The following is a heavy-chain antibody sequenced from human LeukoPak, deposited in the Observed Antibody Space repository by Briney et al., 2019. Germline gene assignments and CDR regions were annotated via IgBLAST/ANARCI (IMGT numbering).Heavy chain of an antibody. CDR2: FYVGGAT. D-gene: IGHD5-24*01. V-gene: IGHV3-53*01. CDR1: GFSVTNNY. J-gene: IGHJ4*02. CDR3: ARGDGYNFFDY. Sequence: PGGSLRISCAVSGFSVTNNYMSWVRQAPGKGLEWVSVFYVGGATYYADSVKGRFTISRDNSENTLYLQMKSLRAEDTAVYYCARGDGYNFFDYWGQGTLVTVSS.